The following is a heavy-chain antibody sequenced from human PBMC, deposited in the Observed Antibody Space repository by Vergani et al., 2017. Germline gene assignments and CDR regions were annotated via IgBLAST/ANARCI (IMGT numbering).Heavy chain of an antibody. CDR3: ARESRYSGRYLGRPGRAGTFDI. Sequence: QVQLQESGPGLVKPSQTLSLTCTVSGGSISSGGYYWSWIRQHPGKGLEWIGYIYYSGSTYYNPSLKSRVTISVDTSKNQFSLKLSSVTAADTAVYYCARESRYSGRYLGRPGRAGTFDIWGQGTMVTVSS. CDR1: GGSISSGGYY. V-gene: IGHV4-31*03. D-gene: IGHD1-26*01. J-gene: IGHJ3*02. CDR2: IYYSGST.